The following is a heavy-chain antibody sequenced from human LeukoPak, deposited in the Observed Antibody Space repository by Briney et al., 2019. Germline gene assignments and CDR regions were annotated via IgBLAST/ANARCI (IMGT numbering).Heavy chain of an antibody. CDR1: GFAFCSYW. D-gene: IGHD2-21*02. Sequence: GGSLRLSCVASGFAFCSYWMYWVRQVTGKGLVWVSRIKPDGSSTDYADSVKGRFTISRDNAKNTLYLQMNSLRAEDTAVYYCTTLYGDSLDYWGQGTLVTVSS. V-gene: IGHV3-74*01. CDR2: IKPDGSST. CDR3: TTLYGDSLDY. J-gene: IGHJ4*02.